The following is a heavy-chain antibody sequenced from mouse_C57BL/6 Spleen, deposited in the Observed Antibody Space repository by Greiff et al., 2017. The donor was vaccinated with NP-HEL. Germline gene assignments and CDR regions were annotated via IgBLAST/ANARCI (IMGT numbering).Heavy chain of an antibody. CDR2: IHPNSGST. V-gene: IGHV1-64*01. CDR1: GYTFTSYW. D-gene: IGHD1-1*01. CDR3: ARTVVAKGCAMGY. Sequence: QVQLQQPGAELVKPGASVKLSCTASGYTFTSYWMHWVKQRPGQGLEWIGMIHPNSGSTNYTEKFKSKATLTVDKSSSTAYLQLSSLTSEDSAVYYWARTVVAKGCAMGYWGQGTSVTVSS. J-gene: IGHJ4*01.